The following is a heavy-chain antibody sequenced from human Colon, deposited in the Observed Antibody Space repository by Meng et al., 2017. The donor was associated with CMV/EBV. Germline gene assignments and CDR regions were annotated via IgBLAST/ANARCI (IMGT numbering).Heavy chain of an antibody. CDR3: ARDGISSSPDFDY. CDR1: GYTFTAYY. Sequence: SVNVSCKCSGYTFTAYYMYWLRQAPGQGLEGVAWINPTTCATDSEHKFKGRVIVTRHTSISTLYMELRSLRFADTAIYYCARDGISSSPDFDYWGQGTPVTVSS. D-gene: IGHD1-14*01. J-gene: IGHJ4*02. CDR2: INPTTCAT. V-gene: IGHV1-2*02.